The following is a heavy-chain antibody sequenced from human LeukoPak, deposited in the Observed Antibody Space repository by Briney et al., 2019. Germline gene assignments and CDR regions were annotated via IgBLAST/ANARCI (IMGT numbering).Heavy chain of an antibody. J-gene: IGHJ6*03. D-gene: IGHD6-6*01. CDR3: ARDGVMGIAARPVGYYYYYMDV. V-gene: IGHV4-34*01. CDR1: GGSFSGYY. Sequence: SETLSLTCAVYGGSFSGYYWSWLGQPPGKGLEWIGEINHSGSTNYNPSLKSRVTISVDTSKNQFSLKLSSVTAADTAVYYCARDGVMGIAARPVGYYYYYMDVWGKGTTVTVSS. CDR2: INHSGST.